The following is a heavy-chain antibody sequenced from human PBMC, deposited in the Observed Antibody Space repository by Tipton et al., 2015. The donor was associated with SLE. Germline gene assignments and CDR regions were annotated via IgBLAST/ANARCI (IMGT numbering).Heavy chain of an antibody. J-gene: IGHJ2*01. CDR3: ARSRGLGIHWYFDL. D-gene: IGHD7-27*01. V-gene: IGHV4-39*01. CDR1: GGSISSGSYY. Sequence: TLSLTCTVSGGSISSGSYYWGWIRQPPGKGLEWIGSIYYSGSTYYNPSLKSRVTISVDPSKNQFSLKLSSVTAADTAVYYCARSRGLGIHWYFDLWGRGTLVTVSS. CDR2: IYYSGST.